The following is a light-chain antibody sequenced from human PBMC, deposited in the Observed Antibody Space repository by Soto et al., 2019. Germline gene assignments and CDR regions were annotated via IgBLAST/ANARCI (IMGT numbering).Light chain of an antibody. CDR2: AAS. V-gene: IGKV3-15*01. CDR3: QQYNNWS. J-gene: IGKJ5*01. Sequence: EMVMTQSPATLSVSPGERATLSCRASQSVGSNLAWYQQKPGQAPRLLIYAASTRATGIPARFSGSGSGTEFTLTISSLQSEDFAVYYCQQYNNWSFGQGTRLENK. CDR1: QSVGSN.